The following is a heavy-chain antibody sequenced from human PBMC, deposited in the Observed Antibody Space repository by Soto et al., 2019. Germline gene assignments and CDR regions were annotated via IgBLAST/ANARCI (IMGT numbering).Heavy chain of an antibody. CDR3: ARESRPSSSGWFGGLDAFAI. CDR2: IWYDGSNK. CDR1: GFTFSSYG. Sequence: QVQLVESGGGVVQPGRSLRLSCAASGFTFSSYGMHWVRQAPGKGLEWVAVIWYDGSNKYYADSVKGRFTISRDNSKNTLYLQINSPRAEDTAVYYCARESRPSSSGWFGGLDAFAIWCQGKIVTVSS. J-gene: IGHJ3*02. D-gene: IGHD6-19*01. V-gene: IGHV3-33*01.